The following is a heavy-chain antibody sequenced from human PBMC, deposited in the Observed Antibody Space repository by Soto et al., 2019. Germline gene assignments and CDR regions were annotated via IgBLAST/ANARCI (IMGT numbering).Heavy chain of an antibody. D-gene: IGHD3-22*01. CDR3: ARVQGYDSSGYYYSYYFDY. CDR1: GFTFSSYA. V-gene: IGHV3-30-3*01. J-gene: IGHJ4*02. Sequence: HVQLVESGGGVVQPGRSLRLSCAASGFTFSSYAMHWVRQAPGKGLEWVADISYDGSNKYYADSVKGRFTISRDNSKNTMYLQMKSRRAEDTSVNDCARVQGYDSSGYYYSYYFDYWGQGTLVNVSS. CDR2: ISYDGSNK.